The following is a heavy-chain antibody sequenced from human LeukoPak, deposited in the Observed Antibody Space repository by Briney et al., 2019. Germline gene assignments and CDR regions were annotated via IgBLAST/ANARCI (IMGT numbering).Heavy chain of an antibody. Sequence: SETLSLTCTVSGGSISSGDYYWSWIRQPPGKGLEWIGYIYYSGNTYYNPSLKSRVTISVDTSKNQFSLKLSSVTAADTAVYYCARGNSSNSDFWSGYYYYYYYYGMDVWGQGTTVTVSS. CDR1: GGSISSGDYY. CDR2: IYYSGNT. CDR3: ARGNSSNSDFWSGYYYYYYYYGMDV. J-gene: IGHJ6*02. D-gene: IGHD3-3*01. V-gene: IGHV4-30-4*01.